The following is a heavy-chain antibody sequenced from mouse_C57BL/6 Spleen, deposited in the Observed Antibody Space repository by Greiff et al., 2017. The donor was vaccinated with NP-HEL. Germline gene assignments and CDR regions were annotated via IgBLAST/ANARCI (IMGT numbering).Heavy chain of an antibody. CDR1: GYAFSSSW. J-gene: IGHJ2*01. Sequence: VQLQQSGPELVKPGASVKISCKASGYAFSSSWMNWVKQRPGKGLEWIGRIYPGDGDTNYNGKFKGKATLTADKSSSTAYMQLSSLTSEDSAVYFCARIGLTTVVATTRDYFDYWGQGTTLTVSS. V-gene: IGHV1-82*01. CDR2: IYPGDGDT. CDR3: ARIGLTTVVATTRDYFDY. D-gene: IGHD1-1*01.